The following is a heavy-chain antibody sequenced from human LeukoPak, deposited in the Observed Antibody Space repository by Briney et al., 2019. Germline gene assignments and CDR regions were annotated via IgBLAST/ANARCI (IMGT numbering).Heavy chain of an antibody. CDR3: ARVGGENSGYRYYFDF. J-gene: IGHJ4*02. D-gene: IGHD5-18*01. Sequence: SETLSLTCTVSGGSISSSSYFWGWIRQPPGMGLEWIGSIYYSGSTYYSPSLKSRVTISIDTSKNQFSLNLSSVTAADTAVYYCARVGGENSGYRYYFDFWGQGTLVTVSS. CDR2: IYYSGST. CDR1: GGSISSSSYF. V-gene: IGHV4-39*01.